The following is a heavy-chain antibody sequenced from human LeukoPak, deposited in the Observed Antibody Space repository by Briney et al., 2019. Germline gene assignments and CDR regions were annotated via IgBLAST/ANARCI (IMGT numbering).Heavy chain of an antibody. CDR1: GGSFSGYY. CDR3: ARERPRPDAFDI. CDR2: INHSGST. J-gene: IGHJ3*02. Sequence: SETLSLTCAVYGGSFSGYYWSWIRQPPGKGLEWIGEINHSGSTNYNPSLKSRVTISVDTSKNQFSLKLSCVAAADTAVYYCARERPRPDAFDIWGQGTMVTVSS. D-gene: IGHD6-6*01. V-gene: IGHV4-34*01.